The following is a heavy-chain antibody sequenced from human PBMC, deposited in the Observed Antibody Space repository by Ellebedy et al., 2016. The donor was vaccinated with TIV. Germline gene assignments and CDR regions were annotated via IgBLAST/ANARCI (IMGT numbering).Heavy chain of an antibody. Sequence: GESLKISXKGSGYSFTSYWISWVRQMPGKGLEWMGRIDPSDSYTNYSPSFQGHVTISADKSTNTAYLQWSSLKASDTAMYYCARHSWRSDWFFDLWGRGTLATVSS. V-gene: IGHV5-10-1*01. CDR3: ARHSWRSDWFFDL. J-gene: IGHJ2*01. CDR2: IDPSDSYT. D-gene: IGHD3-16*01. CDR1: GYSFTSYW.